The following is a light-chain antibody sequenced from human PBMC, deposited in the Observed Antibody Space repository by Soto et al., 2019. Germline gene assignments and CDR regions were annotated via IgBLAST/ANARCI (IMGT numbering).Light chain of an antibody. V-gene: IGKV1-5*03. Sequence: DIQMTQSPSTLSASVGDRVTITCRASQSISSWLAWYQQKPGKAPKLLIYKASSLESGVPSRFSGSGSGTEFTLTISSLQPDDFANYYCQQYNSLWTFGHGTKVEIK. J-gene: IGKJ1*01. CDR2: KAS. CDR3: QQYNSLWT. CDR1: QSISSW.